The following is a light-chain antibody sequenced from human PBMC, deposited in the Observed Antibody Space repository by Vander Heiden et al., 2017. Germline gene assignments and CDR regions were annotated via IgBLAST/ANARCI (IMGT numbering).Light chain of an antibody. CDR3: QQRSDWPLT. V-gene: IGKV3-11*01. J-gene: IGKJ4*01. CDR2: DAY. CDR1: HGVYSY. Sequence: EIVLTQSPATLSLSPGERATLPCRANHGVYSYLAWHQQKPGQAPRLLIYDAYDRATGTPARFSGSGSGTDFTLTISSLQPEDFAVYYCQQRSDWPLTFGGGTKLEIK.